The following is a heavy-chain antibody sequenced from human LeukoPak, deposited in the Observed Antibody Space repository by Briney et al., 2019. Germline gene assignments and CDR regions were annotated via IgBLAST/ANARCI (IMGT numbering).Heavy chain of an antibody. CDR3: ARGGRIVATILYYFDY. CDR1: GGTFSSYA. Sequence: ASVKVSCKASGGTFSSYAISWVRQAPGQGLEWMGGIIPNFGTANYAQKFQGRVTITADESTSTAYMELSSLRSEDTAVYYCARGGRIVATILYYFDYWGQGTLVTVSS. J-gene: IGHJ4*02. CDR2: IIPNFGTA. V-gene: IGHV1-69*13. D-gene: IGHD5-12*01.